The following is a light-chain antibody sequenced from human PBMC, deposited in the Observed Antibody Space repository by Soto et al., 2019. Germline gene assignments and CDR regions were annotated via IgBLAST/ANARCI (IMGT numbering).Light chain of an antibody. CDR3: VLYMGSGISV. CDR2: STN. V-gene: IGLV8-61*01. J-gene: IGLJ3*02. Sequence: AVVTQEPSFSVSPGGTVTLTCGLNSGSVSTSYYPSWYQQTPGQAPRTLIYSTNTRSSGVPDRFSGSILGNKAALTITGAQSDDESDYYCVLYMGSGISVFGGGTKVTVL. CDR1: SGSVSTSYY.